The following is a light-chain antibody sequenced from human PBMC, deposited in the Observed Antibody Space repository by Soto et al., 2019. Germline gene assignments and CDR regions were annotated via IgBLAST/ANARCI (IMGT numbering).Light chain of an antibody. CDR2: GAS. V-gene: IGKV3-15*01. CDR1: QSINSE. CDR3: QQGHNWPLT. Sequence: EIVMTQSPATLSLSPGERAALSCRASQSINSELAWYQQKPGQPPRLLIYGASTRATGVPARFTGSESGSEXXLTISGXXSEDFXVYXCQQGHNWPLTFGQGTRLEI. J-gene: IGKJ2*01.